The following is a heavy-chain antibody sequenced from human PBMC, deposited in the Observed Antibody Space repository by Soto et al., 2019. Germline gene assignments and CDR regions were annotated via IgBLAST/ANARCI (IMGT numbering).Heavy chain of an antibody. CDR1: GGSMVSYY. V-gene: IGHV4-59*08. CDR3: AGRVVATESFHS. J-gene: IGHJ5*01. CDR2: IYYAGST. Sequence: ASETLSLTCTGSGGSMVSYYWSWIRQPPGRGLEWIGFIYYAGSTKYNPSLNSRVTISVDTSKNQFSLTVTSVTAADTAVYYCAGRVVATESFHSWG. D-gene: IGHD5-12*01.